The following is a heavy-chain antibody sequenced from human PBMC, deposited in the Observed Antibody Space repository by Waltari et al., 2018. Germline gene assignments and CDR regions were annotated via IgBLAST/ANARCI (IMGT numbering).Heavy chain of an antibody. J-gene: IGHJ4*02. CDR1: GGSLSSSRYY. V-gene: IGHV4-39*07. Sequence: QLQLQESGPGLVKPSETLSLTCTVSGGSLSSSRYYWGWVRQPPGKGLEWIGSIYYSGSTYYNPSLKSRVTISVDTSKNQFSLKLSSVTAADTAVYYCARRGYDSSGYSRYFDYWGQGTLVTVSS. D-gene: IGHD3-22*01. CDR2: IYYSGST. CDR3: ARRGYDSSGYSRYFDY.